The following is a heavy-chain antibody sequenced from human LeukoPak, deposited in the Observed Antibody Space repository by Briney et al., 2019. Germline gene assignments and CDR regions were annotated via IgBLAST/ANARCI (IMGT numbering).Heavy chain of an antibody. CDR3: ARNNAMDV. V-gene: IGHV3-7*03. CDR2: VNRDGSET. J-gene: IGHJ6*02. D-gene: IGHD2-8*01. CDR1: GFALSSHW. Sequence: GGSLRLSCAASGFALSSHWMTWVRQVPGRGPEWVANVNRDGSETYYLDSVKGRFTISKDNAKNSLYLQMNSLRAEDTALYHCARNNAMDVWGQGTTVIVSS.